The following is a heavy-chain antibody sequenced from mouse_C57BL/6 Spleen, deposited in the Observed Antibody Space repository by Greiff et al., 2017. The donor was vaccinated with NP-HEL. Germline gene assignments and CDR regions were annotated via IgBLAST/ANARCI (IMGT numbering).Heavy chain of an antibody. J-gene: IGHJ1*03. Sequence: EVMLVESGGDLVKPGGSLKLSCAASGFTFSSYGMSWVRQTPDKRLEWVATISSGGSYTYYPASVKGRFTISRDNAKNTLYLQMSSLKSEDTAMYYCARGYGSSEYFDVWGTGTTVTVSS. CDR3: ARGYGSSEYFDV. CDR2: ISSGGSYT. V-gene: IGHV5-6*01. CDR1: GFTFSSYG. D-gene: IGHD1-1*01.